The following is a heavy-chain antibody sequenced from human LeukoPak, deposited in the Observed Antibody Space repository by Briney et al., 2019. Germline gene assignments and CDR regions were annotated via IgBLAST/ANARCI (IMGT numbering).Heavy chain of an antibody. Sequence: GRSLRLSCAASGFTFSYYTMHWVRQAPGKGLEWVAVISYDGSNKYYADSVKGRFTISRDNSRNTLHLQMSSLRVEDTAVYYCVKDSSSGSYFDYWGQGTLVTVSS. J-gene: IGHJ4*02. CDR2: ISYDGSNK. V-gene: IGHV3-30*14. D-gene: IGHD3-10*01. CDR3: VKDSSSGSYFDY. CDR1: GFTFSYYT.